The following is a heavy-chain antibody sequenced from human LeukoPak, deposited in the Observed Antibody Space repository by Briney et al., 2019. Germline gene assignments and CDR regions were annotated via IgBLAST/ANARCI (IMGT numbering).Heavy chain of an antibody. V-gene: IGHV1-2*02. CDR1: GYTFTGYY. CDR2: INPNSGGT. CDR3: ARDNSVGDYAWWFDP. D-gene: IGHD1-26*01. Sequence: ASVKVSCKASGYTFTGYYMHWVRQAPGQGLEWMGWINPNSGGTNYAQRFQGRVTMTRDMSTSTDYMELSSLRSEDTAVYYCARDNSVGDYAWWFDPWGQGTLVTVSS. J-gene: IGHJ5*02.